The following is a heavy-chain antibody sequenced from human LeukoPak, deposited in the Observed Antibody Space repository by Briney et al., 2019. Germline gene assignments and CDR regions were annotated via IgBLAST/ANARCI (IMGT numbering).Heavy chain of an antibody. Sequence: ASVKVSCKASGYTFTSYGISWVRQAPGQGLEWMGWIRTDSGNTNYARRFQDRVSMTTDTSTSTAYMELRSLRSDDTAVYYCARVSGLPVGIYFFDHWGQGTLATVSS. CDR2: IRTDSGNT. CDR1: GYTFTSYG. V-gene: IGHV1-18*01. D-gene: IGHD3-22*01. CDR3: ARVSGLPVGIYFFDH. J-gene: IGHJ4*02.